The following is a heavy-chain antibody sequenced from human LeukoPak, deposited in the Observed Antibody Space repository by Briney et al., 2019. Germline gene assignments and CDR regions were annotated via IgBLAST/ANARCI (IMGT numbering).Heavy chain of an antibody. CDR2: ISSSSSYI. V-gene: IGHV3-21*01. J-gene: IGHJ6*04. CDR1: GFTFSSYS. CDR3: TRPSCSGNCYYRIDA. Sequence: EGSLRLFCAPSGFTFSSYSMKWVRQPPGKELECVASISSSSSYIYYADSVKGRFTISRDNAKNSLYLQMNSLRAEDTAVYDCTRPSCSGNCYYRIDAWGEGTTVSVSS. D-gene: IGHD6-19*01.